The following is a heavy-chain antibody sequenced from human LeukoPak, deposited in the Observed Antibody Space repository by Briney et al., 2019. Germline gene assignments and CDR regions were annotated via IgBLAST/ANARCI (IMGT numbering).Heavy chain of an antibody. CDR3: AKDQVTIFGVVTLGFDY. CDR2: ISGSGGDT. J-gene: IGHJ4*02. D-gene: IGHD3-3*01. V-gene: IGHV3-23*01. Sequence: GGSLRLSCAASGFTFNNYALSWVRQAPGKGLEWVSAISGSGGDTYYADSVKGRFTISRDISMNTLYLQMNSLRVEDTAVYYCAKDQVTIFGVVTLGFDYWGQGTLVTVSS. CDR1: GFTFNNYA.